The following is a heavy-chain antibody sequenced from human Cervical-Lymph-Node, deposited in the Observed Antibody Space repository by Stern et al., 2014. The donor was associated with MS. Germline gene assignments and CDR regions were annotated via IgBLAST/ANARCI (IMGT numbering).Heavy chain of an antibody. J-gene: IGHJ6*02. D-gene: IGHD6-13*01. CDR2: MNPNSGNT. V-gene: IGHV1-8*01. Sequence: QDQLVQSGAEVKKPGASVKVSCKASGYTFTSYDINWVRQATGQGLEWMGWMNPNSGNTGYAQKFQGRVTMTRNTSISTAYMELSSLRSEDTAVYYCASAAAAGIIYYYYGMDVWGQGTTVTVSS. CDR3: ASAAAAGIIYYYYGMDV. CDR1: GYTFTSYD.